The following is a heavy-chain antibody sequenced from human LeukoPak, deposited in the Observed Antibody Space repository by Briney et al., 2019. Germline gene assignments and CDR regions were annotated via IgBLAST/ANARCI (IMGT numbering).Heavy chain of an antibody. V-gene: IGHV3-49*04. CDR2: IRSKGYGGTT. J-gene: IGHJ4*02. Sequence: GGAQRLSRIHSGFTLGDYAMSWVRQAPGTGLEWVGFIRSKGYGGTTEYAASVKGRFTISRDDSKSIAYLQMNSLKTEDTAVYYCTRAGGTVELYWGQGTLVTVSS. CDR1: GFTLGDYA. CDR3: TRAGGTVELY. D-gene: IGHD1-7*01.